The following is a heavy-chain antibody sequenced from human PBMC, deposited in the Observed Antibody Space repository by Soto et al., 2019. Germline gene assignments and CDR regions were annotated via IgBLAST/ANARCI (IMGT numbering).Heavy chain of an antibody. CDR2: ISGSGGST. CDR3: AKGAGLGVQLFYFYYMDV. V-gene: IGHV3-23*01. D-gene: IGHD3-16*01. CDR1: GFTFSSYA. Sequence: GGSLRLSCAASGFTFSSYAMSWVRQAPGKGLEWVSAISGSGGSTYYADSVKGRFPISRDNSKNTLYLQMKSLRAEDTAVDYCAKGAGLGVQLFYFYYMDVWGKGTTVTVSS. J-gene: IGHJ6*03.